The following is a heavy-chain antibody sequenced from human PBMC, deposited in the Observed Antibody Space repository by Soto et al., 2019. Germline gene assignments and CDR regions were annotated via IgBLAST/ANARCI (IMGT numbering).Heavy chain of an antibody. V-gene: IGHV4-34*01. D-gene: IGHD3-9*01. CDR3: ARESHDILTGPPWVWYFDL. J-gene: IGHJ2*01. CDR2: INDRGSI. CDR1: GGSFSGHY. Sequence: QVQLQQWGAGPVRPLETLSLTCGVSGGSFSGHYWAWIRQSPGKGLEWIGEINDRGSINYNPSLKSLVSISVDTSKNNYSLNLRSVTAADTAVYYCARESHDILTGPPWVWYFDLWGRGTLVTVSS.